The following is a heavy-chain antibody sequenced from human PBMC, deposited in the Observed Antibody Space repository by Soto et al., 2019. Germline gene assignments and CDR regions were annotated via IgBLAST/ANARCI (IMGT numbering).Heavy chain of an antibody. CDR1: GFTFSSYG. V-gene: IGHV3-33*01. J-gene: IGHJ4*02. Sequence: QVQLVESGGGVVQPGRSLRLSCAASGFTFSSYGMHWVRQAPGKGLEWVAVIWYDGSNKYYAESVKGRFTISRDNSKNTLYLQMNSLRAEDTAVYYCARDNEAAGIFDYWGQGTLVTVSS. CDR2: IWYDGSNK. CDR3: ARDNEAAGIFDY. D-gene: IGHD6-13*01.